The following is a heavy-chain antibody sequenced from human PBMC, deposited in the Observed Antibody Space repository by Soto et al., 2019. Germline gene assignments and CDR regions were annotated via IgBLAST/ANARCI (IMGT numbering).Heavy chain of an antibody. D-gene: IGHD3-22*01. CDR1: GGSISSGDYY. J-gene: IGHJ6*02. V-gene: IGHV4-30-4*01. CDR3: ARQPDYYYDSSGNYGMDV. Sequence: QVQLQESGPGLVKPSQTLSLTCTVSGGSISSGDYYWSWIRQPPGKGLEWIGYIYYSGSTYYNPSLKSRVTISVDTSKNQFSLKLSSVTAADTAVYYCARQPDYYYDSSGNYGMDVWGQGTTVTVSS. CDR2: IYYSGST.